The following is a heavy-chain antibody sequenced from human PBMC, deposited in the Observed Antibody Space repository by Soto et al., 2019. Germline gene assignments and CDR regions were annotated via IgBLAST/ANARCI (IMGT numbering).Heavy chain of an antibody. J-gene: IGHJ6*02. CDR3: AREDFDSEIYYGMDV. Sequence: QVQLVQSGSSVKKPGSSVKVSCKASGGTFSSYAISWVRQAPGQGLEWMGGIIPIFNATPYAQKFQGRVTITADESTSTAYMELSSLRSEDTAVYYCAREDFDSEIYYGMDVWGQGTTVTCSS. V-gene: IGHV1-69*01. CDR2: IIPIFNAT. D-gene: IGHD3-3*01. CDR1: GGTFSSYA.